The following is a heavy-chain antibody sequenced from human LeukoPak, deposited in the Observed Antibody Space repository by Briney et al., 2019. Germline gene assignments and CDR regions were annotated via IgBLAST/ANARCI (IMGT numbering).Heavy chain of an antibody. J-gene: IGHJ5*02. Sequence: GASVKVSCKTSGYPFTTYEINWVRQAAGQGPEWMGWVHPDTGYADYAQKFQGRVTMTSDTSISTAYMELSSLRSDDTAVYFCARGPRNDPWGQGTLVTVSS. CDR3: ARGPRNDP. CDR2: VHPDTGYA. CDR1: GYPFTTYE. V-gene: IGHV1-8*01. D-gene: IGHD1-14*01.